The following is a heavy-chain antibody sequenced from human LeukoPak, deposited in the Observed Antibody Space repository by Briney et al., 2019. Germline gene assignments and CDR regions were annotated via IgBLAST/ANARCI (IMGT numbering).Heavy chain of an antibody. J-gene: IGHJ4*02. V-gene: IGHV3-33*08. D-gene: IGHD3-3*01. Sequence: GRSLRLSCAASGFTFSSYGMHWVRQAPGKGLEWVAVIWYDGSNKYYADSVKGRFTISRDNSKNTLYLQMNSLRAEDTAVYYCARSYDFWSGYSDYWGQGTLVTVSS. CDR2: IWYDGSNK. CDR1: GFTFSSYG. CDR3: ARSYDFWSGYSDY.